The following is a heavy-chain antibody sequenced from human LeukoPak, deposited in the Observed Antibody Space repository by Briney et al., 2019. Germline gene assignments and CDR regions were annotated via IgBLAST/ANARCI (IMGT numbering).Heavy chain of an antibody. J-gene: IGHJ6*02. Sequence: QPGGSLRLSCAASGFTFADYAMHWVRQAPGKGLEWVSGISWNSGSIGYADSVKGRFTISRDNAKNSLYLQMNSLRAEDTAVYYCARDHGSQTYDILTGYYPESTGMDVWGQGTTVTVSS. CDR3: ARDHGSQTYDILTGYYPESTGMDV. CDR1: GFTFADYA. CDR2: ISWNSGSI. V-gene: IGHV3-9*01. D-gene: IGHD3-9*01.